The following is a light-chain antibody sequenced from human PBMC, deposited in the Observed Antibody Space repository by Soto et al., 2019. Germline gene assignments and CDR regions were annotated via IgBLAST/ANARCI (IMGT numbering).Light chain of an antibody. Sequence: EIVMTQSPATLSVSPGERATLSCRASQSVSSNLAWYQQKPGQAPRLLIYGASTRAPGIPARFSGSGSGTELTLTISSLQSEDVAVYYCQQYNNWPSWTFGQGTKVEIK. J-gene: IGKJ1*01. CDR3: QQYNNWPSWT. CDR2: GAS. V-gene: IGKV3-15*01. CDR1: QSVSSN.